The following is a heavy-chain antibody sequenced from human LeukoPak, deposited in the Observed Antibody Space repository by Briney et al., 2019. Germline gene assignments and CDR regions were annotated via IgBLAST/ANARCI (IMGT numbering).Heavy chain of an antibody. Sequence: SETLSLTCTVSGGSISSYYWSWIRQPAGKGLEWIGRIYTSGSTNYNPSLKSRVTMSVDTSKNHFSLKLSSVTAADTAIYYCARDYYDYSGGNWFDPWGQGTRVTVSS. J-gene: IGHJ5*02. CDR1: GGSISSYY. V-gene: IGHV4-4*07. CDR3: ARDYYDYSGGNWFDP. D-gene: IGHD3-22*01. CDR2: IYTSGST.